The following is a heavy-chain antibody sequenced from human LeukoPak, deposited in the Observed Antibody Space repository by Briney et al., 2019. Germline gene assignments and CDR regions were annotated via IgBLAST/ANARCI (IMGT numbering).Heavy chain of an antibody. CDR1: GVSISSGNW. CDR2: INHSGST. V-gene: IGHV4-4*02. Sequence: SETLSLTCAVSGVSISSGNWWTWVRQAPGKGLEWIGEINHSGSTNYNPSLKSRVTISVDTSKNQFSLKLSSVTAADTAVYYCARHPPGYYDSSGYYYFDYWGQGTLVTVSS. CDR3: ARHPPGYYDSSGYYYFDY. D-gene: IGHD3-22*01. J-gene: IGHJ4*02.